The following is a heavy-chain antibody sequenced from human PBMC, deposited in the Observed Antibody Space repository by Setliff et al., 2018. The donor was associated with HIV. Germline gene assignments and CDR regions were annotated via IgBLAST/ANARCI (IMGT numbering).Heavy chain of an antibody. CDR2: IRYDGSNK. CDR3: AQAQTSVSGSYYQYLQH. Sequence: GGSLRLSCAASGFTFNTYGMHWVRQAPGKGLEWVAFIRYDGSNKYYADSVKGRFTISRDNSKNTLYLRMNSLRAEDTAVYYCAQAQTSVSGSYYQYLQHWGQGTLVTVSS. J-gene: IGHJ1*01. V-gene: IGHV3-30*02. CDR1: GFTFNTYG. D-gene: IGHD3-10*01.